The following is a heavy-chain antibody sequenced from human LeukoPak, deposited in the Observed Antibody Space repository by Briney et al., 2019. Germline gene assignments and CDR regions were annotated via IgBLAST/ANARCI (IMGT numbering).Heavy chain of an antibody. Sequence: YYADSVRGRFTISRDNAKNSLYLQMNSLRAEDTAVYYCARGRYYYDSSGYRAGPLYVYWGQGTLVSVSS. V-gene: IGHV3-11*01. D-gene: IGHD3-22*01. CDR3: ARGRYYYDSSGYRAGPLYVY. J-gene: IGHJ4*02.